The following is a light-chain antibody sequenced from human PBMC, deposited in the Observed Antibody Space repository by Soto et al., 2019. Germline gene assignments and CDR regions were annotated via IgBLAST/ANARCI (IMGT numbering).Light chain of an antibody. V-gene: IGLV2-23*01. Sequence: QLVLTQPASVSGSPGQSITISCTGTSSDVGSYNLVSWYQQHPGKAPKLMIYEGSKRPSGVSNRFSGSKSGNTASLTISGLQAEDEADYYCCSYAGSSTVFGGGNKLTVL. CDR2: EGS. CDR1: SSDVGSYNL. J-gene: IGLJ2*01. CDR3: CSYAGSSTV.